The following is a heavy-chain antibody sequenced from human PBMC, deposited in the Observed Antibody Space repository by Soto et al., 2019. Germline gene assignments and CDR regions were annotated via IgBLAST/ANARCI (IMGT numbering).Heavy chain of an antibody. CDR3: ARDKFTMVRGLIPQLSEK. CDR2: IIPAYGTS. J-gene: IGHJ4*02. Sequence: QVQLVQSGAEVKKPGSSVKVSCKASGGIFNNYAISWVRQAPGQGLEWMGGIIPAYGTSNYAQKLQGRVTFTADESTSTAYMELSSLRSEDTAICYCARDKFTMVRGLIPQLSEKWGQGTLVTVSS. CDR1: GGIFNNYA. V-gene: IGHV1-69*12. D-gene: IGHD3-10*01.